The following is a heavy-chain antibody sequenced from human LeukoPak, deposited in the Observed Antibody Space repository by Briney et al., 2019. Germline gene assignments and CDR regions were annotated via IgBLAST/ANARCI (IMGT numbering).Heavy chain of an antibody. V-gene: IGHV3-48*03. CDR3: ARQIGRTMIGEEFHY. CDR1: GFTFSSYE. J-gene: IGHJ4*02. CDR2: ISSGGSTI. D-gene: IGHD3-22*01. Sequence: PGGSLRLSCAASGFTFSSYEMNWVRQAPGKGLEWVSYISSGGSTIYYADSVKGRFTISRDNAKNSLYLQMNSLRAEDTAIYYCARQIGRTMIGEEFHYWGQGTLVTVFS.